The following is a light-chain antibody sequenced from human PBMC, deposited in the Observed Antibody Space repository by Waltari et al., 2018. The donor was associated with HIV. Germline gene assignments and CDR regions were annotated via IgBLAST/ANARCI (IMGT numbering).Light chain of an antibody. V-gene: IGKV1-5*03. CDR1: QSISSW. J-gene: IGKJ1*01. Sequence: DIQMTQSPSTLSASVGDRVNITCRPSQSISSWLAWYQQKPGKAPKLLSYKASSLESGVPSRFSGSGSGTEFTLTISSLQPDDFATYYCQQYNSYSRTFGQGTKVEIK. CDR2: KAS. CDR3: QQYNSYSRT.